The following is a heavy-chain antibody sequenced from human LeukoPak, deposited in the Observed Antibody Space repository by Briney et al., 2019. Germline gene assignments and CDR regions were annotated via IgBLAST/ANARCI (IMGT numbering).Heavy chain of an antibody. V-gene: IGHV4-30-4*08. D-gene: IGHD4/OR15-4a*01. J-gene: IGHJ4*02. Sequence: PSETLSLTCTVSGGSISSGDYYWSWIRQPPGKGLEWIGYIYYSGSTYYNPSLKSRVTISVDTSKNQFSLKLSSVTAADTAVYYCARVLWGFRGWNFDYWGQGTLVTVSS. CDR2: IYYSGST. CDR3: ARVLWGFRGWNFDY. CDR1: GGSISSGDYY.